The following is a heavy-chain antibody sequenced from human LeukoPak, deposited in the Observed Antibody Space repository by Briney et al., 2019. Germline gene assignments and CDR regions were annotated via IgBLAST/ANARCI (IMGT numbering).Heavy chain of an antibody. J-gene: IGHJ6*03. Sequence: SETLSLTCTVSGGSISSYYWSWIRQPPGKGLEWIGYIYYSGSTNYNPSLKSRVTISVDTSKNQFSLKLSSVTAADTAVYYCSRERREYINSNYYYYYMDVWGKGATVTVSS. CDR3: SRERREYINSNYYYYYMDV. V-gene: IGHV4-59*01. D-gene: IGHD1-1*01. CDR2: IYYSGST. CDR1: GGSISSYY.